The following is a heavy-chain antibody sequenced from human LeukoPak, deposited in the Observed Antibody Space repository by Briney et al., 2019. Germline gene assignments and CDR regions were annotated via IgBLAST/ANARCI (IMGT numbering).Heavy chain of an antibody. CDR1: GGSISSGGYY. Sequence: PSQTLSLTCTVSGGSISSGGYYWSWIRQPPGKGLEWIGYIYHSGSTYYNPSLKSRVTISVDRSKNQFSLKLSSVTAADTAVYYCARRMSSSWSFDYWGQGTLVTVSS. CDR3: ARRMSSSWSFDY. J-gene: IGHJ4*02. V-gene: IGHV4-30-2*01. CDR2: IYHSGST. D-gene: IGHD6-13*01.